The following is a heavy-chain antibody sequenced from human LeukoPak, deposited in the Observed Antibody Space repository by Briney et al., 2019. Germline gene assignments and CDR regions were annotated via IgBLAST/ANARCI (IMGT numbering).Heavy chain of an antibody. CDR3: ARGSGTTVTSYFDY. Sequence: SETLSLTCAVYGGSFSGYYWSWIRQPPGKGLEWIGYIYYSGSTNYNPSLKSRVTISVDTSKNQFSLKLSSVTAADTAVYYCARGSGTTVTSYFDYWGQGTLVTVSS. D-gene: IGHD4-17*01. CDR2: IYYSGST. CDR1: GGSFSGYY. V-gene: IGHV4-59*01. J-gene: IGHJ4*02.